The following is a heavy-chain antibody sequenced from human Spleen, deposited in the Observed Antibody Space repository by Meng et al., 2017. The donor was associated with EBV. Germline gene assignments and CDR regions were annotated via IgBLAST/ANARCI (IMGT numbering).Heavy chain of an antibody. D-gene: IGHD4-17*01. CDR2: ISSGSSYR. J-gene: IGHJ4*02. CDR1: GFTFNDHA. V-gene: IGHV3-21*01. Sequence: EVQLVESGGGLVKPGGSLRLACTASGFTFNDHAMNWVRQAPGKGLEWVSSISSGSSYRFYADSVRGRFTVSRDSAKSSLYLQMSGLKAEDTAVYYCARVKKYDYGDDGYSDYWDRGPLVTVYS. CDR3: ARVKKYDYGDDGYSDY.